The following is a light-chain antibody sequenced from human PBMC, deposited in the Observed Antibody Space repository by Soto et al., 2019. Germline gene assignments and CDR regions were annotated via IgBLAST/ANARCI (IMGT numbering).Light chain of an antibody. CDR3: QQYGSSPLT. J-gene: IGKJ4*01. Sequence: EIVLTQSPGTLSLSPGERATLSCRASQSVSYSYLAWYQQKPGQAPRLLIYGASSRATGITDKFKGSGAGTEFTLNISRLEPEDYSVYDCQQYGSSPLTFGGGPKVEIK. CDR1: QSVSYSY. V-gene: IGKV3-20*01. CDR2: GAS.